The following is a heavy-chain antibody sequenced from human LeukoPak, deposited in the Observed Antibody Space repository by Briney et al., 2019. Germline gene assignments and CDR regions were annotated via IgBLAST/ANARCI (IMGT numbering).Heavy chain of an antibody. CDR1: GFTVSSNY. D-gene: IGHD4-23*01. CDR3: AREAIFYGGNYLDY. V-gene: IGHV3-53*01. CDR2: IYSGGST. Sequence: PGGSLRLSCAASGFTVSSNYMSWVRQAPGKGLEWVSVIYSGGSTYYADSVKGRFTISRDNSKNTLYLQMNSLRAEDMAVYYCAREAIFYGGNYLDYWGQGTLVTVSS. J-gene: IGHJ4*02.